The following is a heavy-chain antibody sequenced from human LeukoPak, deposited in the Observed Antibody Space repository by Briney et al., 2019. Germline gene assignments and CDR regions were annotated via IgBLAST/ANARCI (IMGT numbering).Heavy chain of an antibody. Sequence: QAGGSLRLSCAASGFTVITNDMTWVRQAPGKGLEWVSVLYSDGNTKYADSVQGRFTISRDNSKNTLYLEMNSLSPDDTAVYYFARGVGPLAANTLAYWGQGTLVTVSS. CDR2: LYSDGNT. J-gene: IGHJ4*02. D-gene: IGHD3-16*01. CDR3: ARGVGPLAANTLAY. CDR1: GFTVITND. V-gene: IGHV3-53*01.